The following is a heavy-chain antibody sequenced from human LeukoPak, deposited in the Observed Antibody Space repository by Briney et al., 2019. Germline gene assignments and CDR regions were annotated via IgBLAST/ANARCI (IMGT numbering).Heavy chain of an antibody. D-gene: IGHD3-10*01. CDR1: GVSISSSNSY. Sequence: SETLSLTCTVSGVSISSSNSYWGWIRQPPGKGLEWIGYIYYRVTSDYNPSLKSRVTMSVDMSTRQISLKLSSVTAADTAVYYCARDRKYYGSGSYWSAYYYMDVWGKGTTVTISS. CDR2: IYYRVTS. V-gene: IGHV4-61*05. CDR3: ARDRKYYGSGSYWSAYYYMDV. J-gene: IGHJ6*03.